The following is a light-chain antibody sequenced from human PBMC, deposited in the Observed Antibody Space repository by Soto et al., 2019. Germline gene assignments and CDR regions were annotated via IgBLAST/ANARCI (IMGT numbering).Light chain of an antibody. CDR2: GNS. CDR1: SSNIGAGSD. Sequence: QLELTQPPSVSGAPGQRVTISCTGSSSNIGAGSDVHWYQQLPGTAPQLLIYGNSKRPSVVPDRFSGSKSGTSASLAITGLHAEYDANDYFQSYASSLSLVFCGGTKLTVL. V-gene: IGLV1-40*01. CDR3: QSYASSLSLV. J-gene: IGLJ2*01.